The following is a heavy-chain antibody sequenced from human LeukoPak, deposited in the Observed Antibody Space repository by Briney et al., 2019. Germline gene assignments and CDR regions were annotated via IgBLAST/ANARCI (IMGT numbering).Heavy chain of an antibody. CDR1: GFTVSSNY. D-gene: IGHD3-10*01. CDR3: ARDSGHGSGSYYNS. CDR2: IYSGGST. V-gene: IGHV3-53*01. Sequence: GGSLRLSCAASGFTVSSNYMSWVRQAPGKGLEWVSVIYSGGSTYYADSVKGRFTISRDNSKNTLYLQMNSLRAEDTAVYYCARDSGHGSGSYYNSWGQGTLVTVSS. J-gene: IGHJ4*02.